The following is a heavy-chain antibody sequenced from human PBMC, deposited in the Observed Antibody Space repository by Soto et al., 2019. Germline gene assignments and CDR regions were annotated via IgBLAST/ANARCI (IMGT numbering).Heavy chain of an antibody. CDR1: GYTFTSYD. Sequence: ASVKVSCKASGYTFTSYDINWVRQATGQGLERMGWLNPNSGNTGYAQKFQGRVTMTRNPSISTAYMELSSLRSGDTAVYYCAKGQRRITMVRGVISYYGMDVWGQGTTVTVSS. CDR2: LNPNSGNT. CDR3: AKGQRRITMVRGVISYYGMDV. V-gene: IGHV1-8*01. J-gene: IGHJ6*02. D-gene: IGHD3-10*01.